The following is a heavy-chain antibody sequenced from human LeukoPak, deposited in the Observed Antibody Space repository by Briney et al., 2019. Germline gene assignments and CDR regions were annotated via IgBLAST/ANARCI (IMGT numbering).Heavy chain of an antibody. Sequence: PSQTLSLTCTVSGGSISSGSYYWSWIRQAPGKGLEWVSYISSRGSTIYYADSVKGRFTISRDNAKNSLYLQMNSLRAEDTAVYYCARAGVPSSTEGFQHWGQGTLVTVSS. CDR1: GGSISSGSYY. D-gene: IGHD2-2*01. CDR2: ISSRGSTI. CDR3: ARAGVPSSTEGFQH. V-gene: IGHV3-11*04. J-gene: IGHJ1*01.